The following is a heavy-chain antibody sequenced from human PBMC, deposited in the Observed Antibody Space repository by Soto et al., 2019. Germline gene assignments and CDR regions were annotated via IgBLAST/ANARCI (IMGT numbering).Heavy chain of an antibody. Sequence: QVQLVESGGGVVRPGGSLRLSCAASGFTFRTYAIHWVRQAPGKGLEWVAVISDDGNKEYYADSVKGRFTISRDNSKNTLYLQMNSLRAEDTAVYYCAKASGLYYTPFDYWGQGTLVTVSS. CDR1: GFTFRTYA. J-gene: IGHJ4*02. V-gene: IGHV3-30*18. CDR2: ISDDGNKE. D-gene: IGHD1-26*01. CDR3: AKASGLYYTPFDY.